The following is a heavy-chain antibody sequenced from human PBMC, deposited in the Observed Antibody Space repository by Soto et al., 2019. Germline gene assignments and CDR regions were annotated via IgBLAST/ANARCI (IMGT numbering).Heavy chain of an antibody. CDR1: GFSFSDSA. CDR2: IRSKPNNYAT. V-gene: IGHV3-73*02. D-gene: IGHD6-19*01. Sequence: EVHLVESGGGLVQPGGSLKLSCVVSGFSFSDSAMHWVRQASRKGLQWVGRIRSKPNNYATAYDESVKGRFTISRDDSKNTAYLQMNSLKTEDTAVYYCTRHAVDYWGQGTLVTVSS. CDR3: TRHAVDY. J-gene: IGHJ4*02.